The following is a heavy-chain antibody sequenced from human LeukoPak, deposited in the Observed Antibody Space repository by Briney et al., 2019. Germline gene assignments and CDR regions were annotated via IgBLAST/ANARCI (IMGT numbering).Heavy chain of an antibody. CDR1: GLTFSKYA. Sequence: GGSLRLACAASGLTFSKYALRWVHQAPGKGLDWVSGIRGSGGGRVGGTYYADLVKGRFTISRDNSKNTLYLQLNRLRAEDTAVYYCAKPPQISGWSFDSWGQGTLVTFSS. CDR3: AKPPQISGWSFDS. D-gene: IGHD6-19*01. V-gene: IGHV3-23*01. CDR2: IRGSGGGRVGGT. J-gene: IGHJ4*02.